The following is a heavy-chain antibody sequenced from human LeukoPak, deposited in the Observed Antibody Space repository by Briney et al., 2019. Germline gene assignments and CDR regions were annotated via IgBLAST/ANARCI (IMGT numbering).Heavy chain of an antibody. Sequence: GGSLRLSCAASGFTFSSNYMSWVRQAPGKGLEWVSDIYSGGSTYYADSVKGRFTISRDNSKNTLYLQMNSLRAEDTAVYYCARVTVGGTIDYWGQGTLVTVSS. CDR2: IYSGGST. CDR3: ARVTVGGTIDY. D-gene: IGHD1-26*01. J-gene: IGHJ4*02. CDR1: GFTFSSNY. V-gene: IGHV3-66*01.